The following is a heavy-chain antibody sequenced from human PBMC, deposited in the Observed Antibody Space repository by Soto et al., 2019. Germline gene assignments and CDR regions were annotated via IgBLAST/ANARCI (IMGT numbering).Heavy chain of an antibody. CDR3: SRDRSWRTGYYSGIDV. J-gene: IGHJ6*02. Sequence: QAHLVESGGGVVQPGGSLRLSCAASGFTFSSYAMHWVRQAPGKGLEWVVLMWYDRSHTYYAESVKGRFNISRDESKNMLFLHMSGLRAEDTAVYYCSRDRSWRTGYYSGIDVWGQGTTVTVS. V-gene: IGHV3-33*01. CDR2: MWYDRSHT. CDR1: GFTFSSYA. D-gene: IGHD1-1*01.